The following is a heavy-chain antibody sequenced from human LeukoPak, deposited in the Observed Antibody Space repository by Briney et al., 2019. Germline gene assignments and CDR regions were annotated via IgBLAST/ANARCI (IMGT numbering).Heavy chain of an antibody. J-gene: IGHJ4*02. CDR1: GYSFTDKY. Sequence: GASVKVSCKASGYSFTDKYMHWVRQAPGQGLEWMGWINPNSGGTNYAQKFQGRVTMTTDTSMSTAYMELSRLTSDDTAVYYCARGAMKTNYYHDYFDYWGQGTLVTVSS. CDR3: ARGAMKTNYYHDYFDY. CDR2: INPNSGGT. D-gene: IGHD1-26*01. V-gene: IGHV1-2*02.